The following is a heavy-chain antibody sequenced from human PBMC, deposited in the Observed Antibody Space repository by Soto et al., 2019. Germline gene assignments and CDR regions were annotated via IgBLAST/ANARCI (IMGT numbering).Heavy chain of an antibody. CDR3: ALFRDGDGSRCDPYLTLDL. V-gene: IGHV1-18*01. J-gene: IGHJ3*01. CDR1: GYSFSTHG. D-gene: IGHD2-21*01. Sequence: QDQLVQSGVEVKRPGASVKVSCKASGYSFSTHGISWVRQAPGQGLEWMGWITPSNGHTNYEHKFQGRVTMTTDTSTNTGSMEVRILRSDDTAVYYCALFRDGDGSRCDPYLTLDLWGQGTLVTVSS. CDR2: ITPSNGHT.